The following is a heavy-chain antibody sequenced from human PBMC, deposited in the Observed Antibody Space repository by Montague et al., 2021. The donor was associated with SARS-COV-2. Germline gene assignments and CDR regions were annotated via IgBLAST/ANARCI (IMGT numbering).Heavy chain of an antibody. V-gene: IGHV4-31*03. CDR3: ARVSVDMATRGVYYYYGMDA. J-gene: IGHJ6*02. Sequence: TLFLTCTVSGGSISSGGYYWSWIRQHPGKGLEWIGYIYYSGSTYYNPSLKSRVTISVDTSKNQFSLKLSSVTAAVTAVYYCARVSVDMATRGVYYYYGMDAWGQGTTVAVAS. CDR1: GGSISSGGYY. CDR2: IYYSGST. D-gene: IGHD5-24*01.